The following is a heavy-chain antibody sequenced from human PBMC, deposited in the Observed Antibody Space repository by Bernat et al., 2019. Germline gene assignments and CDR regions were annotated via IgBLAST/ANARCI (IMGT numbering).Heavy chain of an antibody. D-gene: IGHD3/OR15-3a*01. CDR2: IKKDGSEK. CDR3: ARSRFWTTGAYWYFDL. V-gene: IGHV3-7*03. Sequence: EVQLVESGGGLVQPGGSLRLSCAASGFTFSSYCMTWVRQAPGKGLEWVANIKKDGSEKYYVDSVKGRFTISRDNAKNSLYLQMNSLRAEDTAVYYCARSRFWTTGAYWYFDLWAVAPWSLSPQ. CDR1: GFTFSSYC. J-gene: IGHJ2*01.